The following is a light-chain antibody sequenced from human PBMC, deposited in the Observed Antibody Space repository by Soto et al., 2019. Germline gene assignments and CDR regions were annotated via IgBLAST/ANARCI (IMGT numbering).Light chain of an antibody. J-gene: IGKJ1*01. CDR2: DAS. CDR3: QRRSNWLWT. V-gene: IGKV3-11*01. CDR1: QSVSSY. Sequence: EIVLTQSPATLSLSPGERATLSCRASQSVSSYLAWYQQKPGQAPRLLIYDASNRATGIPARFSGSGSGTDFTLPISSLEPEDFAVYYCQRRSNWLWTFGQGTKVEIK.